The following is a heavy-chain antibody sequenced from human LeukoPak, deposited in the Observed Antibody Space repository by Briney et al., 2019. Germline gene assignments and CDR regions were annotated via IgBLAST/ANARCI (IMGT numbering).Heavy chain of an antibody. CDR1: GGSISGYY. V-gene: IGHV4-4*07. CDR2: IYASGST. CDR3: ARARYQSHDVSDV. D-gene: IGHD2-2*01. J-gene: IGHJ3*01. Sequence: SETLSLTCTVSGGSISGYYWSWIRQPAGKRLQWIGRIYASGSTHYNPSLKSRVIMSMDTSKNQFALRLSSVTAADTAVYYCARARYQSHDVSDVWGQGTMGTVSS.